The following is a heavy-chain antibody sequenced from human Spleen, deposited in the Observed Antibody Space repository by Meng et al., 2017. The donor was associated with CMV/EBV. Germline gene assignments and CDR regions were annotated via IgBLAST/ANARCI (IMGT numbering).Heavy chain of an antibody. Sequence: FSGYYWTWIRQPPGKGLEWIGEINHSGSTNYNPSLKSRVTISVDTSKNHFSLKLNSVTAADTAVYYCARGRRSYDFWSGYYNPKWFDPWGQGTLVTVSS. CDR3: ARGRRSYDFWSGYYNPKWFDP. CDR2: INHSGST. D-gene: IGHD3-3*01. J-gene: IGHJ5*02. V-gene: IGHV4-34*01. CDR1: FSGYY.